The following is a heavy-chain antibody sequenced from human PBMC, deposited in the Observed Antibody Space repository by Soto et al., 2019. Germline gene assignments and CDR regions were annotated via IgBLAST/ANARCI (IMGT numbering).Heavy chain of an antibody. CDR1: GFTFSSYA. Sequence: PGGSLRLSCAASGFTFSSYAMHLVRQAPGKGLEWVAVISYDGSNKYYADSVKGRFTISRDNSKNTLYLQMNSLRAEDTAVYYCARDLGILDYYGMDVWGQGTTVTVSS. J-gene: IGHJ6*02. D-gene: IGHD3-9*01. CDR3: ARDLGILDYYGMDV. CDR2: ISYDGSNK. V-gene: IGHV3-30-3*01.